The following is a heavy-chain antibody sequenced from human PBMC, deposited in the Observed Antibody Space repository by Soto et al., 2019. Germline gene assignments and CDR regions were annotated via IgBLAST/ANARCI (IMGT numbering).Heavy chain of an antibody. CDR1: GGSISSGDYY. V-gene: IGHV4-30-4*01. CDR2: IYYSGST. Sequence: NPSETLSLTCTVSGGSISSGDYYWSWIRQPPGKGLEWIGYIYYSGSTYYNPSLKSRVTISVDTSKNQFSLKLSSVTAADTAVYYCARDLYLRYWFDPWGQGTLVTVSS. CDR3: ARDLYLRYWFDP. D-gene: IGHD3-16*02. J-gene: IGHJ5*02.